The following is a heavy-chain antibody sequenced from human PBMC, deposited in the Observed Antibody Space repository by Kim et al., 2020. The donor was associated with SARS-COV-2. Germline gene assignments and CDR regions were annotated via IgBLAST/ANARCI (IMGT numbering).Heavy chain of an antibody. CDR3: ARVVSQYDYGDYVFRRRRYYFDY. D-gene: IGHD4-17*01. CDR1: GGSISSGGYY. V-gene: IGHV4-31*03. J-gene: IGHJ4*02. CDR2: IYYSGST. Sequence: SETLSLTCTVSGGSISSGGYYWSWIRQHPGKGLEWIGYIYYSGSTYYNPSLKSRVTISVDTSKNQFSLKLSSVTAADTAVYYCARVVSQYDYGDYVFRRRRYYFDYWGQGTLVTVSS.